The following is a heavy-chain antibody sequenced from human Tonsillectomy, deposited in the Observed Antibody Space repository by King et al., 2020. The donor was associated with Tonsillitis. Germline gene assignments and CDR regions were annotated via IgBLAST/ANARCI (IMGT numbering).Heavy chain of an antibody. CDR1: GFTFSSYW. J-gene: IGHJ5*02. CDR3: ARASSYCSSTSCRFTFDP. V-gene: IGHV3-74*01. CDR2: INSDGSST. Sequence: VQLVESGGGLVQPGGSLRLSCAASGFTFSSYWMHWVRQAPGKGLVWVSRINSDGSSTSYADSVKGRFTISRDNAKNTRYLQMNSLRAEDTAVYYCARASSYCSSTSCRFTFDPWGQGTLVTVSS. D-gene: IGHD2-2*01.